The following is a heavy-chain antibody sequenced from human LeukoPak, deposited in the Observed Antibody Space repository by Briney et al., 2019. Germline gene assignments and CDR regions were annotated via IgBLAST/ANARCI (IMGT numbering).Heavy chain of an antibody. CDR2: IKQDGSEK. J-gene: IGHJ1*01. Sequence: GGSLRLSCAASGFTFSSYWMSWVRQAPGRGLEWVANIKQDGSEKYYVDSVKGRFTISRDNAKNSLYLQMNSLRAEDTAVYYCASRSGYYHAEYFQHWGQGTLVTVSS. CDR3: ASRSGYYHAEYFQH. D-gene: IGHD3-22*01. CDR1: GFTFSSYW. V-gene: IGHV3-7*01.